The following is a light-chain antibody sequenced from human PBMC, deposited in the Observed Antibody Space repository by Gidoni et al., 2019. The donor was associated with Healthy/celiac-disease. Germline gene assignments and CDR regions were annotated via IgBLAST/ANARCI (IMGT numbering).Light chain of an antibody. CDR2: VAS. CDR1: QSVSSY. V-gene: IGKV3-11*01. J-gene: IGKJ3*01. Sequence: IVFTQSPATLSLSPGERATLSCRASQSVSSYLAWYQQKPGQAPRLLTYVASNRATGIPARFSGSGSGTDFTLTISSLEPEDFAVYYCQQRSNWPTFGPGTKVDIK. CDR3: QQRSNWPT.